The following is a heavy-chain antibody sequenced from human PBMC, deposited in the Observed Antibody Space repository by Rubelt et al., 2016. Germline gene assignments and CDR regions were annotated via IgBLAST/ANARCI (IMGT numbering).Heavy chain of an antibody. CDR3: ARRNCSGGSCYFDY. J-gene: IGHJ4*02. CDR2: IYYSGST. D-gene: IGHD2-15*01. Sequence: QLQLQESGPGLVKPSETLSLTCTVSGGSISSSSYYWGWIRQPPGKGLEWIGSIYYSGSTYYNPSLKSRVSISVDTSKNQFSLKLSCVTAADTAVYYCARRNCSGGSCYFDYWGQGTLVTVSS. V-gene: IGHV4-39*01. CDR1: GGSISSSSYY.